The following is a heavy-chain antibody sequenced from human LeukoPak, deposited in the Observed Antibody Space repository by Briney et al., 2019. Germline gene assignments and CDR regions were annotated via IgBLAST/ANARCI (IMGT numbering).Heavy chain of an antibody. CDR3: ARDAFTFGSSGYYYYSGGDY. V-gene: IGHV3-48*01. Sequence: GGSLRLSCAASGFTFSSYSMNWVRQAPGKGLEWVSYISSSSSTIYYADSVKGRFTISRDNAKNSLYLQMNSLRAEDTAVYYCARDAFTFGSSGYYYYSGGDYWGQGTLVTVSS. CDR1: GFTFSSYS. D-gene: IGHD3-22*01. J-gene: IGHJ4*02. CDR2: ISSSSSTI.